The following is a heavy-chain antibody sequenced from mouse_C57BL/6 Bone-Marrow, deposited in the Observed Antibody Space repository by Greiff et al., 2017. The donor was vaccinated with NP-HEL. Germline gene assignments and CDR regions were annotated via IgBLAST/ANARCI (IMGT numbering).Heavy chain of an antibody. CDR3: ARSQFYGSSFFWYFDV. D-gene: IGHD1-1*01. J-gene: IGHJ1*03. Sequence: VMLVESGAELVRPGTSVKMSCKASGYTFTNYWIGWAKQRPGHGLEWIGDIYPGGGYTNYNEKFKGKATLTADKSSSTAYMQFSSLTSEHSAIYYCARSQFYGSSFFWYFDVWGTGTTVTVSS. V-gene: IGHV1-63*01. CDR2: IYPGGGYT. CDR1: GYTFTNYW.